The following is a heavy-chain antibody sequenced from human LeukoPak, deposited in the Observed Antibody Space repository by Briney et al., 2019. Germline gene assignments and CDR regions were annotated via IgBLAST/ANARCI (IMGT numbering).Heavy chain of an antibody. Sequence: GGSLRLSCAASGFTFSSYSMNWVRQAPGKGLEWVSSISSSSSYIYYADSVKGRFTISRDNAKNSLYLQMNSLRAEDTAVYYCAKDTGFYGARRHSYYFDHWGQGVPVTVS. CDR2: ISSSSSYI. CDR1: GFTFSSYS. J-gene: IGHJ4*02. D-gene: IGHD3-10*01. V-gene: IGHV3-21*01. CDR3: AKDTGFYGARRHSYYFDH.